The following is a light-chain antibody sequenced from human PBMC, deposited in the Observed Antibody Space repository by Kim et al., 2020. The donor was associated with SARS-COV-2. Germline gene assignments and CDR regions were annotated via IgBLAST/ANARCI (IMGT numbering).Light chain of an antibody. CDR2: DAS. CDR3: QKLNSYPRFT. V-gene: IGKV1-9*01. CDR1: QSISYY. Sequence: SVGDRVTISRRASQSISYYLAWYQQKPGKAPKLLIYDASTLQSAVPSRCSGSGSGTEFSITISSLQPEDFATDYCQKLNSYPRFTFGPGTKVDIK. J-gene: IGKJ3*01.